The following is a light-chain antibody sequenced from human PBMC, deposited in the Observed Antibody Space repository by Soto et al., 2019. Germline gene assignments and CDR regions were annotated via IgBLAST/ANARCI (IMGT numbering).Light chain of an antibody. J-gene: IGLJ3*02. CDR2: EVN. CDR3: AAWDDSLSGHWV. Sequence: QSALTQPASLSGSPGQSITISCTGTSSDIGAYDYVSWFQQHPGKAPKLMISEVNNRPSGVPDRFSGSKSGTSASLAISGLRSEDEADYYCAAWDDSLSGHWVFGGGTKLTVL. V-gene: IGLV2-14*01. CDR1: SSDIGAYDY.